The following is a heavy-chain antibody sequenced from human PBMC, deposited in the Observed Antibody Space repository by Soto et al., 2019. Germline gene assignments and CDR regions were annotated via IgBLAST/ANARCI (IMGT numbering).Heavy chain of an antibody. CDR1: GYIFTGYH. D-gene: IGHD3-9*01. J-gene: IGHJ6*02. CDR2: INPNSGDT. Sequence: ASVKVSCKASGYIFTGYHIHWVRQAPGRGLEWMGWINPNSGDTEYAQNFQGRVTMARDTSFNLVYMEMSGLMSDDTAVYYCARDARGTRGFDEMDIWGQGTTVTVSS. CDR3: ARDARGTRGFDEMDI. V-gene: IGHV1-2*02.